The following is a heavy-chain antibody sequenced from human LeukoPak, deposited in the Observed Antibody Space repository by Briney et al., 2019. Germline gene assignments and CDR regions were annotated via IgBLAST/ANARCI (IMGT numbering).Heavy chain of an antibody. CDR3: ARDLSVGGAAFGGMDV. D-gene: IGHD3-16*01. Sequence: ASVKVSCKASGYTFTGYYMHWVRQAPGQGLEWMGWINPNSGGTNYAQKFQGRVTMTRDTSISTAYMELSRLRSDDTAVYYCARDLSVGGAAFGGMDVWGQGTTVTVSS. CDR1: GYTFTGYY. J-gene: IGHJ6*02. V-gene: IGHV1-2*02. CDR2: INPNSGGT.